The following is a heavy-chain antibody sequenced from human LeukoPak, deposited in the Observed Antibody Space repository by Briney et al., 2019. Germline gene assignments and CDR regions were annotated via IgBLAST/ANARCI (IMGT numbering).Heavy chain of an antibody. J-gene: IGHJ4*02. CDR1: GYTFTSFD. CDR3: ARGVARADRSGYCSSASCPRPYYFDY. D-gene: IGHD2-2*01. V-gene: IGHV1-8*01. CDR2: MNPNSGNT. Sequence: GASVKVSCKASGYTFTSFDINWVRQATGQGLEWMGWMNPNSGNTGYAQKFQGRVTMTRNTSISTAYMELSSLRSEDTAVYYCARGVARADRSGYCSSASCPRPYYFDYWCQGTLVTVSS.